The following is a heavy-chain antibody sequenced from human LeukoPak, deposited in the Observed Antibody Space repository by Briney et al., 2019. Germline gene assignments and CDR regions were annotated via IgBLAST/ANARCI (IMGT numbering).Heavy chain of an antibody. CDR3: AREGYSSSLVARAY. D-gene: IGHD6-6*01. CDR2: ISSSGSTI. V-gene: IGHV3-11*04. Sequence: LSLTCTVSGGSISSSEYYWGWIRQPPGKGLEWVSYISSSGSTIYYADSVKGRFTISRDNAKNSLYLQMNSLRAEDTAVYYCAREGYSSSLVARAYWGQGTLVTVSS. J-gene: IGHJ4*02. CDR1: GGSISSSEYY.